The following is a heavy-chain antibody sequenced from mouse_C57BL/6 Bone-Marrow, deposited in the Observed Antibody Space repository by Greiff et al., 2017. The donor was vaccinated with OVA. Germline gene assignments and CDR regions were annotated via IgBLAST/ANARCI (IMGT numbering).Heavy chain of an antibody. CDR2: ISNGGGST. CDR3: ARHSGDGYFWYFDV. D-gene: IGHD2-3*01. V-gene: IGHV5-12*01. CDR1: GFTFSDYY. J-gene: IGHJ1*03. Sequence: EVNVVESGGGLVQPGGSLKLSCAASGFTFSDYYMYWVRQTPEKRLEWVAYISNGGGSTYYPDTVKGRFTISRDNAKNTLYLQMSRLKSEDTAMYYCARHSGDGYFWYFDVWGTGTTVTVSS.